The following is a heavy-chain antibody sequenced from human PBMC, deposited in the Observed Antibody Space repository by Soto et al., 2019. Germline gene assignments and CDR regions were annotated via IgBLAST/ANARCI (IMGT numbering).Heavy chain of an antibody. CDR1: GFTFSSYA. Sequence: EVQLLESGGGLVQPGGSLRLSCAASGFTFSSYAMSWVRQAPGKGLEWVSAISGSGGSTYYADSVKGRFTISRDNSKNTRYLQMNSLRAEDTAVYYCAKVLSVVRGERMFDYWGQGTLVTVSS. J-gene: IGHJ4*02. D-gene: IGHD3-10*01. V-gene: IGHV3-23*01. CDR2: ISGSGGST. CDR3: AKVLSVVRGERMFDY.